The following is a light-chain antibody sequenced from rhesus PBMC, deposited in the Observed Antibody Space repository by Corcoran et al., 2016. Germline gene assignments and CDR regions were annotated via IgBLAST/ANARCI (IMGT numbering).Light chain of an antibody. Sequence: YDLTQPPSVSVSPGQTAGITCEGDTIGSTNVHWYQQKTPQAPTLVISYDDERPSGIPDRFSGSKSGNTATLTIRGVEAGDEDDYFCQLWDSRSSHPYLFGSGTRITFL. V-gene: IGLV3-36*02. J-gene: IGLJ1*01. CDR3: QLWDSRSSHPYL. CDR2: YDD. CDR1: TIGSTN.